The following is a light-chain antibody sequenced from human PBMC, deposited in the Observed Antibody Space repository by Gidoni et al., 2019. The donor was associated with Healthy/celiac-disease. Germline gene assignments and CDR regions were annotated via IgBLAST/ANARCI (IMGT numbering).Light chain of an antibody. J-gene: IGKJ4*01. V-gene: IGKV3-15*01. Sequence: EIVMTQSPATLSVSPGERATLSCRASQSVSSNLAWYQQKPGQAPRLLIYGASTRATGIPARLSGSGSGTEFTLTISSLQSEDFAVYYCQQYNNWLTFGGXTKVEIK. CDR3: QQYNNWLT. CDR2: GAS. CDR1: QSVSSN.